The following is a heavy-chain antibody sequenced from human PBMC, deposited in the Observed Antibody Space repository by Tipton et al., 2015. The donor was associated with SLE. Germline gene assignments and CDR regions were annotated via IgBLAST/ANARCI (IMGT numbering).Heavy chain of an antibody. Sequence: ALVKPSQTLSLTCAISGDSVSSNSAAWNWIRQSPSRGLEWLGRTYYRYKWYNDYAVSVKSRITINPETSKNQISLQLNSVTPEDTALDYCGRDPSIAVAGTNPPSPFDNWGQGTLVSVTS. J-gene: IGHJ4*02. CDR3: GRDPSIAVAGTNPPSPFDN. D-gene: IGHD6-19*01. CDR1: GDSVSSNSAA. CDR2: TYYRYKWYN. V-gene: IGHV6-1*01.